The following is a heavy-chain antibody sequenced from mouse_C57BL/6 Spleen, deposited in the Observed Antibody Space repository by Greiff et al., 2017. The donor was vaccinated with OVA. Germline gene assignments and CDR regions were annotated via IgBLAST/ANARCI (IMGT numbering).Heavy chain of an antibody. CDR2: IYPGDGDT. CDR3: ARQLGDGYYSY. D-gene: IGHD2-3*01. CDR1: GYAFSSSW. V-gene: IGHV1-82*01. Sequence: VQLQESGPELVKPGASVKISCKASGYAFSSSWMNWVKQRPGKGLEWIGRIYPGDGDTNYNGKFKGKATLTADKSSSTAYMQLSSLTSEDSAVYFCARQLGDGYYSYWGQGTLVTVSA. J-gene: IGHJ3*01.